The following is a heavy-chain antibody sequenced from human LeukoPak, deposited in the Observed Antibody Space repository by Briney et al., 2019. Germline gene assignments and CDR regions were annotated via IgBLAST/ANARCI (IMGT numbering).Heavy chain of an antibody. Sequence: ASVKVSCKASGYTFTSYGISWVRQAPGQGLEWMGWISAYNFNTNYAQKFQGGVTMTTDTSTSTAYMELRSLRSDDTAVYYCARDGQQLVPHYYYMDVWGKGTTVTVSS. V-gene: IGHV1-18*01. D-gene: IGHD6-6*01. CDR2: ISAYNFNT. CDR3: ARDGQQLVPHYYYMDV. J-gene: IGHJ6*03. CDR1: GYTFTSYG.